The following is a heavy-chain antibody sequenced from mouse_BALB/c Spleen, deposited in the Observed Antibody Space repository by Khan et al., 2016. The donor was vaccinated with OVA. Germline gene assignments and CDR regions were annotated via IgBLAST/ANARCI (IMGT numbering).Heavy chain of an antibody. CDR1: GYTFTDYV. CDR2: INTYTGKP. V-gene: IGHV9-3-1*01. J-gene: IGHJ2*01. CDR3: TRFHGGY. Sequence: QIQLVQSGPELKKPGETVKISCKASGYTFTDYVMNWVKQSPGKGLKWMGWINTYTGKPTYADDFKGRFAFSLETSDSTAYLKINSLKNEDTATSFCTRFHGGYWGQGTTLTVSP.